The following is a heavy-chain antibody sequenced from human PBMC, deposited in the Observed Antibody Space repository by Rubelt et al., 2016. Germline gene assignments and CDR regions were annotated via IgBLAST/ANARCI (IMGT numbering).Heavy chain of an antibody. Sequence: QVQLQQWGAGLLKPSETLSLTCAVYGGSFSGYYWSWIRQPPGKGLEWIGYIYYSGSTNYNPPLKSRVTIPLAMSKNQFSLKLSSVTAADTAVYYCARDFGSSTSCYYGVCYYGMDVWGQGTTVTVSS. CDR3: ARDFGSSTSCYYGVCYYGMDV. J-gene: IGHJ6*02. CDR2: IYYSGST. CDR1: GGSFSGYY. D-gene: IGHD2-2*01. V-gene: IGHV4-34*11.